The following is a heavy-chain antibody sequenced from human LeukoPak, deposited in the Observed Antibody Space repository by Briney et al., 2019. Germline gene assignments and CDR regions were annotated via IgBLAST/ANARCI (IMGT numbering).Heavy chain of an antibody. V-gene: IGHV3-21*01. J-gene: IGHJ4*02. CDR3: ARDGGSGSYYFDY. D-gene: IGHD3-10*01. CDR1: GFTFSNYA. CDR2: ISSSSSYI. Sequence: KPGGSLRLSCAASGFTFSNYAMHWVRQAPGKGLEWVSSISSSSSYIYYADSVKGRFTISRDNAKNSLYLQMNSLRAEDTAVYYCARDGGSGSYYFDYWGQGTLVTVSS.